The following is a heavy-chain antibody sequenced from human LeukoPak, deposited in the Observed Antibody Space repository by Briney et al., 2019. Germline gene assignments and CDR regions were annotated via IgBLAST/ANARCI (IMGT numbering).Heavy chain of an antibody. V-gene: IGHV4-34*01. CDR3: ARIRVVPAPNPYGMDV. CDR2: INHSGST. Sequence: SETLSLTCAVYGGSFSGYYWSWLRQPPGKGLEWIGEINHSGSTNYNPSLKSRVTISVDTSKNQFSLKLSSVTAADTAVYYCARIRVVPAPNPYGMDVWGQGTTVTVSS. J-gene: IGHJ6*02. CDR1: GGSFSGYY. D-gene: IGHD2-2*01.